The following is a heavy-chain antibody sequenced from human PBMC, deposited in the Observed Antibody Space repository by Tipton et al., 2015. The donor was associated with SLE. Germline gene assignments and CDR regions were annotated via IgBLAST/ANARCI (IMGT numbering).Heavy chain of an antibody. V-gene: IGHV4-38-2*02. CDR1: GYSISSGYY. J-gene: IGHJ4*02. Sequence: TLSLTCTVSGYSISSGYYWGWFRQPPGKGLEWIGSIYHSGSTYYNPSLKSRVTISVDTSKNQFSLKLSSVTAADTAVYYCARILAAAGTGGYWGQGTLVTVSS. D-gene: IGHD6-13*01. CDR3: ARILAAAGTGGY. CDR2: IYHSGST.